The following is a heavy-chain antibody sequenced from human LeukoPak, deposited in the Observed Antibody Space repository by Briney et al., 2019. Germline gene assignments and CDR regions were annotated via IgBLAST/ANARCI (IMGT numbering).Heavy chain of an antibody. CDR2: INPNSGGT. CDR3: ARDQHDFWSGYTKLGLYYYYYGMDV. CDR1: GYTFTGYY. J-gene: IGHJ6*02. Sequence: ASVKVSCKASGYTFTGYYMHWVRQAPGQGLEWMGWINPNSGGTNYAQEFQGRVTMTRDTSISTAYMELSRLRSDDTAVYYCARDQHDFWSGYTKLGLYYYYYGMDVWGQGTTVTVSS. V-gene: IGHV1-2*02. D-gene: IGHD3-3*01.